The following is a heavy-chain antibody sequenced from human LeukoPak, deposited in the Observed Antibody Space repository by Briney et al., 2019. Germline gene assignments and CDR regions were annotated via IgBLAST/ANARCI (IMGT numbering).Heavy chain of an antibody. V-gene: IGHV4-59*11. CDR2: IYYSGST. CDR3: ARVGTSYSSGWYTKYFDY. J-gene: IGHJ4*02. Sequence: SETLSLTCTVSGGSISSHYWSWIRQPPGKGLEWIGYIYYSGSTNYNPSLKSRVTISVDTSKNQFSLKLSSVTAADTAVYYCARVGTSYSSGWYTKYFDYWGQGTLVTVSS. D-gene: IGHD6-19*01. CDR1: GGSISSHY.